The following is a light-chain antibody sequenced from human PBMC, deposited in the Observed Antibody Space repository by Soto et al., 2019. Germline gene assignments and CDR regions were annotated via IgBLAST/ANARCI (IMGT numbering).Light chain of an antibody. CDR1: SSDVGGYNY. J-gene: IGLJ2*01. CDR3: SSYTSSSTPYVV. Sequence: QSALTQPASVSGSPGQSITISCTGTSSDVGGYNYVSWYQQHPGKAPKLGIYEVSNRPSGVSNRFSGSKSGNTASLTISGLQAEDEADYYCSSYTSSSTPYVVFGGGTKVTVL. CDR2: EVS. V-gene: IGLV2-14*01.